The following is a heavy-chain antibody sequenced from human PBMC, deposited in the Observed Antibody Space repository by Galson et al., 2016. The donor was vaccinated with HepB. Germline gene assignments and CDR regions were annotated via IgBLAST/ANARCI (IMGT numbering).Heavy chain of an antibody. CDR2: KSYNGNNK. Sequence: SLRLSCAASGFTFSSYAMNWVRQAPGKGLEWVAGKSYNGNNKYYIDSVKGRFTISRDDSKNTVYLQMNGLRGDDTAVYYCARVVAVGGNPPFAFDYWGQGT. D-gene: IGHD1-26*01. CDR3: ARVVAVGGNPPFAFDY. CDR1: GFTFSSYA. J-gene: IGHJ4*02. V-gene: IGHV3-30*04.